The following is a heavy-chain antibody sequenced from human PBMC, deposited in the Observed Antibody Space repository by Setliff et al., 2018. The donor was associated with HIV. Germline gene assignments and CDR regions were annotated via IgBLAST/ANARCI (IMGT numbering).Heavy chain of an antibody. V-gene: IGHV4-39*01. CDR2: IYYSGST. Sequence: PSETLSLTCTVSGGSISSSSNYWGWIRQAPGKGLEWIGNIYYSGSTYYNPSLKSRVTISVDTSKNQFSLKLRSVTAADTAVYYCARYCSSTTCYPRNFDYWGQGTLVTVS. CDR1: GGSISSSSNY. CDR3: ARYCSSTTCYPRNFDY. D-gene: IGHD2-2*01. J-gene: IGHJ4*02.